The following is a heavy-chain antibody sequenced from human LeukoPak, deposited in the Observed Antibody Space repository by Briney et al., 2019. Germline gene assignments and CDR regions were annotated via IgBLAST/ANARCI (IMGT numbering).Heavy chain of an antibody. J-gene: IGHJ2*01. CDR1: GGSVSSGGYY. Sequence: PSETLSLTCTVSGGSVSSGGYYWSWIRQPPGKGLEWIGYVYYHGGTNYNPSLKSRVTISVDTSKNQFSLKLTSVTAADTAVYYCARRVGTRDRYFDLWGRGTLVTVSS. CDR3: ARRVGTRDRYFDL. V-gene: IGHV4-61*08. CDR2: VYYHGGT. D-gene: IGHD1-14*01.